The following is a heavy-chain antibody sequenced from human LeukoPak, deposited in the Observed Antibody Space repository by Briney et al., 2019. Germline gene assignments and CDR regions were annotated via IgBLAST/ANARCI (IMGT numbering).Heavy chain of an antibody. CDR3: ARDWGLGSHLCYFDY. Sequence: PSETLSLTCAVSGYSISSGYYWGWIRQPPGKGLEWIGSIYHSGSTYYNPSLKSRVTISVDTSKNQFSLKLSSVTAADTAVYYCARDWGLGSHLCYFDYWGQGTLVIVSS. V-gene: IGHV4-38-2*02. CDR2: IYHSGST. CDR1: GYSISSGYY. D-gene: IGHD1-26*01. J-gene: IGHJ4*02.